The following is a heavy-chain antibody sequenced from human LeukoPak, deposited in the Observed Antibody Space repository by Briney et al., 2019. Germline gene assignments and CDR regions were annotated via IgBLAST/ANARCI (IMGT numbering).Heavy chain of an antibody. CDR3: ATSRSANYYSGY. CDR2: IHYSGNT. CDR1: GGSISSYY. Sequence: SETLSLTCIVSGGSISSYYWSWIRQPPGKGLEWIGSIHYSGNTYYNPSLKSRVTISVDTSENHFSLKLSSVTAADTAVYYCATSRSANYYSGYWGQGTLVTVSS. V-gene: IGHV4-39*07. J-gene: IGHJ4*02. D-gene: IGHD4/OR15-4a*01.